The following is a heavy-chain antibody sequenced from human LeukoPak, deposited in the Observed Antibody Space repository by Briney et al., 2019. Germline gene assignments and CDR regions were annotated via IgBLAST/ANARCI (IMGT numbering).Heavy chain of an antibody. Sequence: ASVKVSCKASGYTFTSYGFSWVRQAPGQGLEWMGWINAYNGNTNYAQKLQGRVTMTTDTSTSTAYMELRSLRSDDTAVYYCARSPMVRGVMPTYFDYWGQGTLVTVSS. J-gene: IGHJ4*02. CDR1: GYTFTSYG. CDR3: ARSPMVRGVMPTYFDY. V-gene: IGHV1-18*01. D-gene: IGHD3-10*01. CDR2: INAYNGNT.